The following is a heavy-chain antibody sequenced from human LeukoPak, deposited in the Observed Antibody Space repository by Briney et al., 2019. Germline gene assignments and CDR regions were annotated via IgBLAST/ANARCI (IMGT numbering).Heavy chain of an antibody. Sequence: ASVKVSCKASGYTFTGYFMHWVRQAPGQGLDGMGLINPNSGGTSCLQNFQGRVTMTRDTSISTVYMELSRLRSDDTAVYYCARVGQWLVENDWFDPWGQGTLVTVSS. CDR2: INPNSGGT. V-gene: IGHV1-2*02. J-gene: IGHJ5*02. CDR3: ARVGQWLVENDWFDP. D-gene: IGHD6-19*01. CDR1: GYTFTGYF.